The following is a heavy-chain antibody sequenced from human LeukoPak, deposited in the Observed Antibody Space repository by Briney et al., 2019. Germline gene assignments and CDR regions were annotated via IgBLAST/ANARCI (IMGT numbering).Heavy chain of an antibody. CDR2: IKQDGSEK. Sequence: QTGGSLRLSCAASGFTFSYYWMSWVRQAPGKGLEWVANIKQDGSEKYYVDSVKGRFTISRDNSKNTLYLQMSSLRAEDTAIYYCAKWQDVIHWGYFDSWGQGTLVTVS. CDR3: AKWQDVIHWGYFDS. J-gene: IGHJ4*02. CDR1: GFTFSYYW. V-gene: IGHV3-7*03. D-gene: IGHD3-16*01.